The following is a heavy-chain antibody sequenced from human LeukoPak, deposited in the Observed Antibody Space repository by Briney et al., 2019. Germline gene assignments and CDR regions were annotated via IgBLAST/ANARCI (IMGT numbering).Heavy chain of an antibody. J-gene: IGHJ4*02. D-gene: IGHD6-13*01. CDR2: IYYSGST. V-gene: IGHV4-59*01. CDR3: ARAGSSWTVFY. CDR1: GGSNSSYY. Sequence: PSETLSLTCTVSGGSNSSYYWSWIRQPPGKGLEWIGYIYYSGSTNYNPSLKSRVTISVDTSKNQFSLKLSSMTAADTAVYYCARAGSSWTVFYWGQGTLVTVSS.